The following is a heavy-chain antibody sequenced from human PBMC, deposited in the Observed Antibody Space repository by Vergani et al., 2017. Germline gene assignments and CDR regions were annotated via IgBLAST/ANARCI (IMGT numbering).Heavy chain of an antibody. CDR1: GGTFSSYD. CDR2: IIPILGIA. D-gene: IGHD6-19*01. V-gene: IGHV1-69*04. J-gene: IGHJ4*02. Sequence: QVQLVQSGAEVKKPGSSVKVSCKASGGTFSSYDISWVRQAPGQGLEWMGRIIPILGIANYAQKFQGRVTITADKSTSTAYMELSSLRSEDTAVYYCASGPFNSIAVAGSGFDYWGQGTLVTVSS. CDR3: ASGPFNSIAVAGSGFDY.